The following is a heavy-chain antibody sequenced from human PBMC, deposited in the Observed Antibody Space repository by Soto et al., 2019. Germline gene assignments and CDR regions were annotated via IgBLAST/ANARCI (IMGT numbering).Heavy chain of an antibody. Sequence: ASVKVSCKASGYTFTGYYMHWVRQAPGQGLEWMGWINPNSGGTNYAQKFQGWVTMTRDTSISTAYMELSRLRSDDTAVYYCARGGSPPYYDFWSRSIFDYWGQGTLVTVSS. CDR3: ARGGSPPYYDFWSRSIFDY. CDR1: GYTFTGYY. CDR2: INPNSGGT. J-gene: IGHJ4*02. D-gene: IGHD3-3*01. V-gene: IGHV1-2*04.